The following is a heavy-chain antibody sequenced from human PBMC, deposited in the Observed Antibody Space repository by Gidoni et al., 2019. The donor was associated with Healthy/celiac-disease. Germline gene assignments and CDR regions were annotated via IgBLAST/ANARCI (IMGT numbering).Heavy chain of an antibody. CDR1: GFTFSSYS. CDR2: ISSSSSYI. J-gene: IGHJ6*02. CDR3: ASCSYDYGDYAGMDV. D-gene: IGHD4-17*01. V-gene: IGHV3-21*01. Sequence: EVQLVESGGGLVKHGGSLRLSCAASGFTFSSYSMNWVRQAPGKGLEWVSSISSSSSYIYYADSVKGRFTISRDNAKNSLYLQMNSLRAEDTAVYYCASCSYDYGDYAGMDVWGQGTTVTVSS.